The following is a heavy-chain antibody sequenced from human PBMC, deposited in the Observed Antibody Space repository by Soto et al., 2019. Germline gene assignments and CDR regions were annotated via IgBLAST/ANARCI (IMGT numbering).Heavy chain of an antibody. CDR1: GGTFTNYA. CDR2: IIPIFGTP. J-gene: IGHJ6*02. D-gene: IGHD2-15*01. V-gene: IGHV1-69*13. Sequence: ASVKVSCKASGGTFTNYAFSWVRQAPGQGPEWMGGIIPIFGTPDYAQKFQGRVIITADESTRTVSMELNSLRSDDTAVYYCARERSVGYCVTTTCPKPFYYYAMDVWGQGTTVTVSS. CDR3: ARERSVGYCVTTTCPKPFYYYAMDV.